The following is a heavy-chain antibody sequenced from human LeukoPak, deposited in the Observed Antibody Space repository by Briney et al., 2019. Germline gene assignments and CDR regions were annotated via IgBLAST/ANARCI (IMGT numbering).Heavy chain of an antibody. CDR1: GDTFTDYY. V-gene: IGHV1-2*02. J-gene: IGHJ4*02. CDR3: ASARGYSYVAY. CDR2: INPNSGGT. Sequence: ASVKVSCKASGDTFTDYYIRWVRQAPGQGLEWMGWINPNSGGTNYAQKFQGRVTMTRDTSISTAYMELSSLRSDDTAVFYCASARGYSYVAYWGQGTLVTVSS. D-gene: IGHD5-18*01.